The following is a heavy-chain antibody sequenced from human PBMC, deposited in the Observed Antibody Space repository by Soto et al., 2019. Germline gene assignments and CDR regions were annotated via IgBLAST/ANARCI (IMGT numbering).Heavy chain of an antibody. J-gene: IGHJ4*02. CDR3: ARGPYDYVWGSDPPHFDY. V-gene: IGHV3-11*01. CDR1: GFTFSDYY. D-gene: IGHD3-16*02. Sequence: GGSLRLSCVASGFTFSDYYMSWIRQAPGKGLEWVSYISSSGTTIYYADSVKGRFTISRDNAKNSLYLQMNSLRAEDTAVYYCARGPYDYVWGSDPPHFDYWGQGTLVTV. CDR2: ISSSGTTI.